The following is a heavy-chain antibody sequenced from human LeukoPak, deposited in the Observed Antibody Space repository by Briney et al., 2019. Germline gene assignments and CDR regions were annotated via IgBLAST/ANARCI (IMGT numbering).Heavy chain of an antibody. CDR2: IDNNGTNT. CDR1: EFTFSAHW. V-gene: IGHV3-74*01. J-gene: IGHJ5*02. Sequence: GGSLRLSCAASEFTFSAHWMHWVRQVPGKGLVYIAYIDNNGTNTNYADSVKGRFAISRDNAKNTLYLQMNSLRVEDTAVYYCVRDRPHNCFDPWGQGTLVTVSS. D-gene: IGHD6-6*01. CDR3: VRDRPHNCFDP.